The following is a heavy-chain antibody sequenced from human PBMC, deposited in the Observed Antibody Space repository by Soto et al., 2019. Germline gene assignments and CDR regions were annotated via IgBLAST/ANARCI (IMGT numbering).Heavy chain of an antibody. V-gene: IGHV4-31*03. D-gene: IGHD3-3*01. CDR1: GGSISSGGYY. Sequence: SETLSLTCTVSGGSISSGGYYWSWIRQHPGKGLEWIGYIYYSGSTYYNPSLKSRVTISVDTSKNQFSLKLSSVTAADTAVYYCASVWSGYYILWGQGTLVTVSS. J-gene: IGHJ4*02. CDR3: ASVWSGYYIL. CDR2: IYYSGST.